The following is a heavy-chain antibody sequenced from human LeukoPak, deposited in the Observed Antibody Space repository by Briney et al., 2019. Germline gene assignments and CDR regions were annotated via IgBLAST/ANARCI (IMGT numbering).Heavy chain of an antibody. CDR2: IGAYNGNT. J-gene: IGHJ4*02. CDR1: GYTFTSYG. V-gene: IGHV1-18*01. Sequence: GASVKVSCKASGYTFTSYGTSWVRQAPGQGLEWMGWIGAYNGNTNYAQKLQGRVTMTTDTSTSTAYMELRSLRSDDTAVYYCAVNTYGSGSYSNDYWGQGTLVTVSS. CDR3: AVNTYGSGSYSNDY. D-gene: IGHD3-10*01.